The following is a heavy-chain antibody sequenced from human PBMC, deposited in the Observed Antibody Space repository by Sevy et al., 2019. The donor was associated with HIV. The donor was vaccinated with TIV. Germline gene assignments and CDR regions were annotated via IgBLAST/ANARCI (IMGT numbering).Heavy chain of an antibody. CDR1: GSTLSQLS. Sequence: ASVKVSRKVSGSTLSQLSMHWVRQAPGKGLEWMGSFDPEDGETSYAQKCQGRLTMTEDTSTDTAYMELSSLRSEDTAVYYCSTTKDYYDSSGYPFDYWGQGTLVTVSS. V-gene: IGHV1-24*01. CDR2: FDPEDGET. D-gene: IGHD3-22*01. J-gene: IGHJ4*02. CDR3: STTKDYYDSSGYPFDY.